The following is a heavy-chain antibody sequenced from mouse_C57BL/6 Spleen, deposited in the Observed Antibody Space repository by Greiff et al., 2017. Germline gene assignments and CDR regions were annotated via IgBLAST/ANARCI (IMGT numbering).Heavy chain of an antibody. J-gene: IGHJ4*01. V-gene: IGHV2-6*03. D-gene: IGHD1-1*01. CDR3: ARSYYYGSSLYAMDY. CDR2: IWSDGRT. CDR1: GFSLTSYG. Sequence: VKLMESGPGLVAPSQSLSITCTVSGFSLTSYGVHWVRQPPGKGLEWLVGIWSDGRTTYNSAPKSRLSLSKVNSKSQVFLKMNSLQTDDTAMYYCARSYYYGSSLYAMDYWGQGTSVTVSS.